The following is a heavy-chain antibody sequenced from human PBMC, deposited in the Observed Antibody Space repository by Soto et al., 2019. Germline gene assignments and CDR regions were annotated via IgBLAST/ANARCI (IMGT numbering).Heavy chain of an antibody. V-gene: IGHV3-11*01. CDR3: ARDPRSGSTAWGYYFDY. CDR2: ISSSGSNM. Sequence: QVQLVESGGGLVKPGESLRISCAASGFTFSDYYMSWIRQAPVQGLEWISYISSSGSNMYYADSVKGRFTISRDNARNSLYLQMDSLRDDDTAVYHCARDPRSGSTAWGYYFDYWGPGIPVTVSP. D-gene: IGHD3-10*01. J-gene: IGHJ4*02. CDR1: GFTFSDYY.